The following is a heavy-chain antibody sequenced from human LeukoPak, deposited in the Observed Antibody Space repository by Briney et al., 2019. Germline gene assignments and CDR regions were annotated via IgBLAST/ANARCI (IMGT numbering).Heavy chain of an antibody. J-gene: IGHJ4*02. CDR1: GYTFTTYS. V-gene: IGHV7-4-1*02. CDR3: TRDRSGGAFDY. Sequence: GASVKVSCKASGYTFTTYSMNWVRQAPGQGLEWMGYINTNTGNPTYAQAFTGRFAFSLDTSVTTAYLHISSLQAEDTAVYYRTRDRSGGAFDYWGQGTLVTVSS. CDR2: INTNTGNP. D-gene: IGHD3-16*01.